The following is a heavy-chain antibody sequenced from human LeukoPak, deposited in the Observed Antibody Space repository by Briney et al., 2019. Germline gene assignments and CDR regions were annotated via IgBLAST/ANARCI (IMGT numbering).Heavy chain of an antibody. CDR3: ARVEPSRSGYDYWIFDY. CDR2: IYYSGST. D-gene: IGHD5-12*01. Sequence: SETLSLTCTVSGGSISSGEYYWRWIRQPPGKGLEWIGYIYYSGSTYYNPSLKSRVTISLDTSKNQLSLKLSSVTAADTAVYYCARVEPSRSGYDYWIFDYWGQGTLVTVSS. CDR1: GGSISSGEYY. V-gene: IGHV4-30-4*01. J-gene: IGHJ4*02.